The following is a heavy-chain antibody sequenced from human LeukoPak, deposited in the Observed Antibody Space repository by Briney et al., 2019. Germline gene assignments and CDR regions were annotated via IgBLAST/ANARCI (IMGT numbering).Heavy chain of an antibody. Sequence: PGRSLRLSCAASGFTFSSYGMHWVRQAPGKGLEWVAVIWYDGSNKYYADSVKGRFTISRDNSKNTLYLQMNSLRAEDTAVYYCARVGLLVAFDIWGQGTMATVSS. D-gene: IGHD2-8*02. CDR2: IWYDGSNK. CDR3: ARVGLLVAFDI. J-gene: IGHJ3*02. V-gene: IGHV3-33*01. CDR1: GFTFSSYG.